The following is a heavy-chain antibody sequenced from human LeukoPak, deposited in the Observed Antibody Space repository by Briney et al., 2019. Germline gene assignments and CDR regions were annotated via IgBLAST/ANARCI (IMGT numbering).Heavy chain of an antibody. Sequence: SEPLSLPCSVSGGSISSYYWSWIRQPPGKGREGFGYIYYSGSTNYNPSLKSRVTISVDTSKNQFSLKLGSVTAADTAVYYCARKVGATADGAFDIWGQGTMVTVSS. D-gene: IGHD1-26*01. V-gene: IGHV4-59*13. CDR1: GGSISSYY. J-gene: IGHJ3*02. CDR2: IYYSGST. CDR3: ARKVGATADGAFDI.